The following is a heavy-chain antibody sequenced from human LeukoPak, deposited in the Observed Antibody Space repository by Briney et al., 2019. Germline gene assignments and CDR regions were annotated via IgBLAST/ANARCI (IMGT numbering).Heavy chain of an antibody. V-gene: IGHV3-33*08. CDR1: GFTFSSYG. D-gene: IGHD3-22*01. CDR2: IWYDGSNK. J-gene: IGHJ4*02. Sequence: GGSLRLSCAASGFTFSSYGMHWVRQAPGKGLEWVAVIWYDGSNKYYADSVKGRSTISRDNSKNTLYLQVNSLRAEDTAVYYCARDRSYDSSGYLGYWGQGTLVTVSS. CDR3: ARDRSYDSSGYLGY.